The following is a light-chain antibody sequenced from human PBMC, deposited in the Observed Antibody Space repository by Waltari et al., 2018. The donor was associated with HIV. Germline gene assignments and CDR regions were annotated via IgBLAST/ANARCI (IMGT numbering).Light chain of an antibody. CDR1: QSVSNSY. Sequence: EIVLTQSPGTLSLSPGERATLSCRASQSVSNSYLAWYQQKGGQAPRLLIYGSSDRATGIADRFRGSGSGTDFTLTISRLEPEDFAVYYCQQYGSSPQTFGGGTNVEMK. V-gene: IGKV3-20*01. CDR2: GSS. J-gene: IGKJ4*01. CDR3: QQYGSSPQT.